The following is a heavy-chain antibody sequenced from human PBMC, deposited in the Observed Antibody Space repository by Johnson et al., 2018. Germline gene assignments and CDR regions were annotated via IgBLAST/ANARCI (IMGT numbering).Heavy chain of an antibody. J-gene: IGHJ1*01. D-gene: IGHD2-21*02. CDR3: ATEPCGGDCYLEYLHH. Sequence: QVQLVQSGGGVVQPGRSLRLSCAASGFTFNSYAMHWVRQAPGKGPEWVAVTSYDGTNKDYADSVKGRFTICRYNSRNTLSRQMNSLRAEDKAVYYFATEPCGGDCYLEYLHHWGQGTLVTVSS. CDR2: TSYDGTNK. CDR1: GFTFNSYA. V-gene: IGHV3-30*04.